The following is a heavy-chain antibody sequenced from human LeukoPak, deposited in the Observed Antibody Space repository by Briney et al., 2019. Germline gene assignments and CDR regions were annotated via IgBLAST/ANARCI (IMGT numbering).Heavy chain of an antibody. CDR3: ARGSSFRETYCGADCYFDY. Sequence: GGSLRLSCAASGFTFSGSAMHWVRQASGKGLEWVGRIRSKANSYATAYAASVKGRFTISRDDSKNTAYLQMNSLKTEDTAVYYCARGSSFRETYCGADCYFDYWGQGTLVTVSS. V-gene: IGHV3-73*01. J-gene: IGHJ4*02. CDR1: GFTFSGSA. D-gene: IGHD2-21*02. CDR2: IRSKANSYAT.